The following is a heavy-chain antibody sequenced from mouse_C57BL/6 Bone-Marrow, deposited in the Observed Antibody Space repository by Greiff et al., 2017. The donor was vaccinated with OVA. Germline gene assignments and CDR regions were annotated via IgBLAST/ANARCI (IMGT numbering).Heavy chain of an antibody. D-gene: IGHD2-1*01. Sequence: EVHLVESGAELVRPGASVKLSCTASGFNIKDDYMHWVQPRPEQGLEWIGWIDPENGDTEYASKFQGKATITADTSSNTAYLQLSSLTSEDTAVYYCTTGGNSYLDYWGQGTTLTVSS. CDR3: TTGGNSYLDY. CDR1: GFNIKDDY. J-gene: IGHJ2*01. V-gene: IGHV14-4*01. CDR2: IDPENGDT.